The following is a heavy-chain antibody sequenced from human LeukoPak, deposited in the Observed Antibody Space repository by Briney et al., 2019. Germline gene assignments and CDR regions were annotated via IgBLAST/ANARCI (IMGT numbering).Heavy chain of an antibody. D-gene: IGHD3-9*01. CDR3: TRGHYDILTGTDY. CDR1: GFTFSSYE. Sequence: PGGSLGLSCAASGFTFSSYEMNWVRQAPGKGLEWVSYISSSGSTIYYADSVKGRFTITRDNAKNSLYLQMNSLRAEDTAVYYCTRGHYDILTGTDYWGQGTLVTVSS. J-gene: IGHJ4*02. CDR2: ISSSGSTI. V-gene: IGHV3-48*03.